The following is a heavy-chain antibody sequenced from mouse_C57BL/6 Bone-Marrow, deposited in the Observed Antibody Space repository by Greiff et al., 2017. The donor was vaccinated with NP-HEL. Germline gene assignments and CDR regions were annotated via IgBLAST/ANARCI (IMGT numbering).Heavy chain of an antibody. CDR2: INPSNGGT. V-gene: IGHV1-53*01. D-gene: IGHD1-1*01. CDR3: ATLAAVVAPYYAMDY. CDR1: GYTFTSYW. Sequence: QVQLKQPGTELVKPGASVKLSCKASGYTFTSYWMHWVKQRPGQGLEWIGNINPSNGGTNYNEKFKSKATLTVDKSSSTAYMQLSSLTSEDSAVYYCATLAAVVAPYYAMDYWGQGTSVTVSS. J-gene: IGHJ4*01.